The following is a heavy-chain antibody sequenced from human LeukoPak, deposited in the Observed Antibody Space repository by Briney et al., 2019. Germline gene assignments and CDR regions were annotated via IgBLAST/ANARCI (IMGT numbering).Heavy chain of an antibody. V-gene: IGHV1-18*01. Sequence: ASVKVSCKASGYTFTNYGVSWVRQAPGQGLEWMGWINAYNGDTHYAQNLQGRLTMTTDTSTSMAFMELRSLRPDDTAVYFCARWGLVAPGTYYYFYMDVWGRGTTVTVSS. CDR2: INAYNGDT. CDR3: ARWGLVAPGTYYYFYMDV. D-gene: IGHD2-2*01. CDR1: GYTFTNYG. J-gene: IGHJ6*03.